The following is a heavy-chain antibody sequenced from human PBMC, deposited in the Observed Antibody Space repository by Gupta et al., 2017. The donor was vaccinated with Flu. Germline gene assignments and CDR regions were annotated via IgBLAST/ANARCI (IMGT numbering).Heavy chain of an antibody. V-gene: IGHV2-70*04. D-gene: IGHD2-15*01. J-gene: IGHJ4*02. CDR3: AQSGVAAKDYIDY. Sequence: TTSGVRVSWIRQPPGKALEWLARIDWDGAQFYSAALKNRLTVSRDTSKNQVVLTMTTMDPVDTATYYCAQSGVAAKDYIDYWGEGALVTVAS. CDR2: IDWDGAQ. CDR1: TTSGVR.